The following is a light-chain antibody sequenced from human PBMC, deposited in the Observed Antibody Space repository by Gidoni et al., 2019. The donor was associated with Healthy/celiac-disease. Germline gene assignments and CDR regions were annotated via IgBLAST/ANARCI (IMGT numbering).Light chain of an antibody. V-gene: IGKV3-20*01. CDR2: AAS. Sequence: EIVLTQSPGTLSLSPGERATPSCRASHSVSSNSLAWYQQKPGQAPRLLIYAASSRATGIPDRFSGSGSGTDFTLTISRLEPEDFAVYYCQQYGSSPGTFGPGTKVEVK. CDR3: QQYGSSPGT. J-gene: IGKJ3*01. CDR1: HSVSSNS.